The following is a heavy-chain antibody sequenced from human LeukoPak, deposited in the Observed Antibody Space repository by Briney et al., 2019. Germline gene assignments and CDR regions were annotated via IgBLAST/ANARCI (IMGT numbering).Heavy chain of an antibody. V-gene: IGHV4-59*01. CDR3: ARGDSTSWYYFDF. D-gene: IGHD6-13*01. CDR1: GGSISNYY. J-gene: IGHJ4*02. CDR2: IYYSGST. Sequence: PSETLSFTCTVSGGSISNYYWSWIRQPPGKGLEWIAYIYYSGSTNYNPSLKSRVTLSVDTSKNQFSLKLSSVTAADTAVYYCARGDSTSWYYFDFWGQGTLVTVSS.